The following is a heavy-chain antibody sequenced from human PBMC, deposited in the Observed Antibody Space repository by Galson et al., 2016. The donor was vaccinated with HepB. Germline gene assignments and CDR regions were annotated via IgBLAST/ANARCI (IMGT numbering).Heavy chain of an antibody. D-gene: IGHD3-10*01. CDR1: GFTLNNFG. V-gene: IGHV3-33*08. Sequence: SLRLSCAASGFTLNNFGMYWVRQAPGKGLEWVAVIWYDGSKKKYADAVKGRFTISRDNSKNTLYLQMNSLRAEDTAVYYCASSGGFGSGTYYVYWGQGTLVTVSS. CDR3: ASSGGFGSGTYYVY. CDR2: IWYDGSKK. J-gene: IGHJ4*02.